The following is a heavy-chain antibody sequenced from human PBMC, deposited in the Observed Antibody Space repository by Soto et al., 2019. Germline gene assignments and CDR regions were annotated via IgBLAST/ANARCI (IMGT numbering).Heavy chain of an antibody. CDR1: GFIFSSFW. V-gene: IGHV3-74*03. J-gene: IGHJ6*02. CDR2: INGDGASL. Sequence: EVRLAEAGGGFVQPGGSLRVSCSGSGFIFSSFWMHWVRQGPGKGLEGVSRINGDGASLAYAESVKGRFSSSRDNVKNTLHRQMNSLGVDDTAVYFCAREGSLGLDVWGRGTTVTVSS. CDR3: AREGSLGLDV. D-gene: IGHD3-10*01.